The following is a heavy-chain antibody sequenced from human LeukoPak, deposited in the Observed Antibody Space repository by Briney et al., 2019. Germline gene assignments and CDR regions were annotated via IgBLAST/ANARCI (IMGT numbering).Heavy chain of an antibody. D-gene: IGHD6-19*01. CDR2: ISNSSSYI. J-gene: IGHJ3*02. Sequence: PGGSLRLSCAASGFTFSSYSMNWVRQAPGKGLEWVSSISNSSSYIYYADSVKGRFTISRDNAKNSLYLQMNSLRAEDTAVYYCARDVSTGIAVAPDAFDIWGQGTMVTVSS. CDR1: GFTFSSYS. V-gene: IGHV3-21*01. CDR3: ARDVSTGIAVAPDAFDI.